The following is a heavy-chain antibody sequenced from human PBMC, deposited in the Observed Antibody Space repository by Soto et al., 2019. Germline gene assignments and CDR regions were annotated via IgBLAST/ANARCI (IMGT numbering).Heavy chain of an antibody. CDR2: IKSKTDGGTT. Sequence: GGSLRLSCAASGFTSSNAWMNWVRQAPGKGLEWVGRIKSKTDGGTTDYAAPVKGRFTISRDDSKNTLYLQMNSLKTEDTAVYYCTTDQPGTWDYYDSSGYSFDYWGQGTLVTVSS. CDR1: GFTSSNAW. V-gene: IGHV3-15*07. CDR3: TTDQPGTWDYYDSSGYSFDY. J-gene: IGHJ4*02. D-gene: IGHD3-22*01.